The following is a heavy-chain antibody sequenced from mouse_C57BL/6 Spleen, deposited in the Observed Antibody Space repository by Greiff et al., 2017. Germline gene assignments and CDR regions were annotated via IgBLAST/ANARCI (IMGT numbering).Heavy chain of an antibody. V-gene: IGHV5-17*01. J-gene: IGHJ4*01. CDR1: GFTFSDYG. D-gene: IGHD2-1*01. Sequence: EVQVVESGGGLVKPGGSLKLSCAASGFTFSDYGMHWVRQAPEKGLEWVAYISSGSSTIYYADTVKGRFTISRDNAKNTLFLQMTSLRSEDTAMYYCARPLIYYDYGAMDYWGQGTSVTVSS. CDR3: ARPLIYYDYGAMDY. CDR2: ISSGSSTI.